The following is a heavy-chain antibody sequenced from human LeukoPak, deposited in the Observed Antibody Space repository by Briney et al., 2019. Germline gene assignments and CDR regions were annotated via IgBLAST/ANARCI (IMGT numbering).Heavy chain of an antibody. V-gene: IGHV1-69*04. CDR3: ARDSSIGYYYGSGSSDY. D-gene: IGHD3-10*01. J-gene: IGHJ4*02. CDR2: IIPILGIA. CDR1: GGTFSSYA. Sequence: ASVKVSCKASGGTFSSYAISWVRQAPGQGLEWMGRIIPILGIANYAQKFQGRVTITADKSTSTAYMELSSLRSEDTAVYYCARDSSIGYYYGSGSSDYWGQGTLVTVSS.